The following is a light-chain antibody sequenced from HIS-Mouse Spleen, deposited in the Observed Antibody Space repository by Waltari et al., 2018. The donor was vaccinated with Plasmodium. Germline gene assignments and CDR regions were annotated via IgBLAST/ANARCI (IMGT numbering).Light chain of an antibody. V-gene: IGKV3-11*01. CDR2: DAS. Sequence: EIVLTQSPATLSLSPGESATLPCRASQGVSSYLAWYQQKPGQAPRLLIYDASNRATGIPARFSGSGSGTDFTLTISSLEPEDFAVYYCQQRSNWPRVLTFGGGTKVEIK. CDR1: QGVSSY. J-gene: IGKJ4*01. CDR3: QQRSNWPRVLT.